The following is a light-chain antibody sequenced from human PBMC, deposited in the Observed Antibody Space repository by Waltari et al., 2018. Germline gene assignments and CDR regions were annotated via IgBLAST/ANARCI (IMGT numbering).Light chain of an antibody. CDR3: MQSIHWPWT. V-gene: IGKV2-30*02. J-gene: IGKJ1*01. CDR1: KSLVHSDVNTY. CDR2: KVS. Sequence: DVVMTQSPLSLPVTLGQPASISCKSSKSLVHSDVNTYFNWFHQRPGQAPRRLIYKVSNRDSGVPDRFSGRGSGTDFTLKISRVEAEDVGVYYCMQSIHWPWTFGQGTKVEIK.